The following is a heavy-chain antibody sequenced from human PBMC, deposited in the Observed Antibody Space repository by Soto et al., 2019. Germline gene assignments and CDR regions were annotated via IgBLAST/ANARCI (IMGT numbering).Heavy chain of an antibody. CDR3: ARRRITMVRGVRGPVPYYFDY. Sequence: GASVKVSCKASGYTFTSYGISWVRQAPGQGLEWMGWISACNGNTNYAQKLQGRVTMTTDTSTSTAYMELRSLRSDDTAVYYCARRRITMVRGVRGPVPYYFDYWGQGTLVTVSS. J-gene: IGHJ4*02. CDR1: GYTFTSYG. V-gene: IGHV1-18*04. CDR2: ISACNGNT. D-gene: IGHD3-10*01.